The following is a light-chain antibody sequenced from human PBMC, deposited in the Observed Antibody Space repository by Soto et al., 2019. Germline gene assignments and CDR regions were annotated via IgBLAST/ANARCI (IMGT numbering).Light chain of an antibody. V-gene: IGKV1-39*01. CDR2: AAS. Sequence: DIQMTQSPFSLSASVGDRVTITCRASQSIGSNLNWYQQKAGKGPRLLIFAASSLQTGVPSTFNGSGSGTDFTLTISTLEPEDFATYYGQQSYSYPVTFGPGTKVEIK. CDR3: QQSYSYPVT. CDR1: QSIGSN. J-gene: IGKJ3*01.